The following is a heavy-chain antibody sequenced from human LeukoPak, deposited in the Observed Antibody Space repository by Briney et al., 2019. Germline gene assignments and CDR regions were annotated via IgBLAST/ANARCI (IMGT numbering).Heavy chain of an antibody. J-gene: IGHJ4*02. CDR1: GFTFSSYW. CDR3: ANQMVRGVISSVWSDY. Sequence: PGGSLRLSCAASGFTFSSYWMHWVRQAPGKGLVWVSRINSDGSSTSYADSVKGRFTISRDNAKNTLYLQMNSLRAEDTAVYYCANQMVRGVISSVWSDYWGQGTLVTVSS. CDR2: INSDGSST. D-gene: IGHD3-10*01. V-gene: IGHV3-74*01.